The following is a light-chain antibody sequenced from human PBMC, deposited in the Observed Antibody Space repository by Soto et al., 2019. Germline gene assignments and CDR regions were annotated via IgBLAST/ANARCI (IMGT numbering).Light chain of an antibody. CDR1: QSVYSDY. CDR2: GAS. V-gene: IGKV3-20*01. J-gene: IGKJ1*01. Sequence: EIVLTQSPGTLSLSPGERATLSCRASQSVYSDYLAWYQQKPGQAPRLLIYGASTRAPGVPDRFSGSGSGTDFTLTISRLEPEDSALYFCQQYAFSLRTFGQGTKVEIK. CDR3: QQYAFSLRT.